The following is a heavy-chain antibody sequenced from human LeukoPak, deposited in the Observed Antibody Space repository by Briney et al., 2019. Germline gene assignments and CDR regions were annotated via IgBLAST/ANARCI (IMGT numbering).Heavy chain of an antibody. Sequence: GKSLRLSCAASGFTFSTYGMHWVRQAPGKGLEWVTFISHDGSKIFYIDSVKGRFTISRDNSKNTLYLQMNSLRPEDTAVYFCAKDSSRFGELLSSFDYWGQGTSLTVSS. CDR3: AKDSSRFGELLSSFDY. J-gene: IGHJ4*02. V-gene: IGHV3-30*18. CDR1: GFTFSTYG. D-gene: IGHD3-10*01. CDR2: ISHDGSKI.